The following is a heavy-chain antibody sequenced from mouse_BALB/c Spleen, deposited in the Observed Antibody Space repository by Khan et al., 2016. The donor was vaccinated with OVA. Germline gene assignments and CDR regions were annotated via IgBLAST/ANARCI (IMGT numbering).Heavy chain of an antibody. J-gene: IGHJ3*01. CDR1: GYSFTSYY. Sequence: EVQLQESGPELMKPGASVNISCKASGYSFTSYYIHWVKQSHGKSLEWIGYIDPFNGGTAYNQKFKGQATLTVDKSSSTAYMHLSSLTSEDSAVYYCARGAFGYWGQGTLVTVSA. CDR3: ARGAFGY. CDR2: IDPFNGGT. V-gene: IGHV1S135*01.